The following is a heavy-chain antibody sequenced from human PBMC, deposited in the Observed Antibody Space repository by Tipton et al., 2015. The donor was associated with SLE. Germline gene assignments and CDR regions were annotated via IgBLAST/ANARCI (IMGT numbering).Heavy chain of an antibody. D-gene: IGHD3-22*01. Sequence: QSGPEVKKPGASVKVSCKVSGYTLTELSMHWVRQAPGKGLEWMGGFDPEDGETIYAQKFQGRVTMTEDTSTDTAYMELSSLRSEDTAVYYCATDYYDSSGRVYYFDYWGQGTLVTVSS. CDR2: FDPEDGET. CDR1: GYTLTELS. J-gene: IGHJ4*02. V-gene: IGHV1-24*01. CDR3: ATDYYDSSGRVYYFDY.